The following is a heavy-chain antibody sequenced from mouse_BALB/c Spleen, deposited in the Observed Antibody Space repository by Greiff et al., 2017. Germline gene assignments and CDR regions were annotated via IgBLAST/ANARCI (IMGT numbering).Heavy chain of an antibody. CDR1: GYSITSGYY. J-gene: IGHJ2*01. D-gene: IGHD2-10*02. V-gene: IGHV3-6*02. CDR2: ISYDGSN. Sequence: DVQLQESGPGLVKPSQSLSLTCSVTGYSITSGYYWNWIRQFPGNKLEWMGYISYDGSNNYNPSLKNRISITRDTSKNQFFLKLNSVTTEDTATYYCARAKYGNYHVFDYWGQGTTLTVSS. CDR3: ARAKYGNYHVFDY.